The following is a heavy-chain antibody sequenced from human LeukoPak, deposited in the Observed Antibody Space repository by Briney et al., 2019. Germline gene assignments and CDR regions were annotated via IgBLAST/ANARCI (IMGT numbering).Heavy chain of an antibody. CDR2: INPNSGGT. Sequence: ASVKVSCKASGYTFTGYYMHWVRQAPGQGLEWMGRINPNSGGTNYAQKSQGRVTMTRDTSISTAYMELSRLRSDGTAVYYCARVPAPARYSYDPIDYWGQGTLVTVSS. CDR3: ARVPAPARYSYDPIDY. D-gene: IGHD5-18*01. J-gene: IGHJ4*02. CDR1: GYTFTGYY. V-gene: IGHV1-2*06.